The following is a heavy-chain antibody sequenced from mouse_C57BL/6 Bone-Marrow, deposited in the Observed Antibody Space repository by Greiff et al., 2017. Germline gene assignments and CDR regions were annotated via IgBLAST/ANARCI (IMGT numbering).Heavy chain of an antibody. CDR1: GYTFTSYW. Sequence: VQVVESGAELAKPGASVKLSCKASGYTFTSYWMHWVKQRPGQGLEWIGYINPSSGYTKYNQKFKDKATLTADKSSSTAYMQLSSLTYEDSAVYYCARREYDYDAFDYWGQGTTLTVSS. CDR3: ARREYDYDAFDY. D-gene: IGHD2-4*01. V-gene: IGHV1-7*01. J-gene: IGHJ2*01. CDR2: INPSSGYT.